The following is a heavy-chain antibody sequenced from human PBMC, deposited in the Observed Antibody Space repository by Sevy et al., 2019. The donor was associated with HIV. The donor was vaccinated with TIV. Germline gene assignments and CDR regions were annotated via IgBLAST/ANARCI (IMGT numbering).Heavy chain of an antibody. CDR2: ITNSGDST. J-gene: IGHJ4*02. V-gene: IGHV3-23*01. Sequence: GGSLRLSCAASGFTFSTYVMSWVRQAPGKGLEWVSSITNSGDSTYYADSVKGRFTISRDNSKTTLYLQMNSLRAEDTALYYCVKDGDGGGRYYSYFDYWGQGTLVTVSS. CDR3: VKDGDGGGRYYSYFDY. CDR1: GFTFSTYV. D-gene: IGHD3-22*01.